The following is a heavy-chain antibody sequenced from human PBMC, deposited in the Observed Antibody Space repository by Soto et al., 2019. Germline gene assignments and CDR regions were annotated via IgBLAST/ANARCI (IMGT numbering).Heavy chain of an antibody. CDR2: TYYSGST. D-gene: IGHD3-3*01. CDR1: GASVTSSTYY. CDR3: ARGAAYDFWSGYYNY. V-gene: IGHV4-61*01. Sequence: SETLSLTCSVYGASVTSSTYYWGWLRQPPGKGLEWIGYTYYSGSTRYSPSLKSRVTISIDTSKNQFSLKMSSVTAADTAVYYCARGAAYDFWSGYYNYWGQGTLVTVSS. J-gene: IGHJ4*02.